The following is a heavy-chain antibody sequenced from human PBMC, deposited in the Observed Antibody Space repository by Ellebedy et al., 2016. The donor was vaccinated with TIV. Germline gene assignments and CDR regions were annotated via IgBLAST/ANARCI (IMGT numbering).Heavy chain of an antibody. J-gene: IGHJ3*02. CDR3: ATDGSYGDYLSPTHAFVM. Sequence: GESLKISCAASAFSFSSYWMTWVRQAPGKGLEWVANIRQDGSEKYYVDSVTGRFTISRDNAKNSLYLQMNSLGAEDTAVYYCATDGSYGDYLSPTHAFVMWGQGTLVTVSA. D-gene: IGHD4-17*01. CDR1: AFSFSSYW. CDR2: IRQDGSEK. V-gene: IGHV3-7*01.